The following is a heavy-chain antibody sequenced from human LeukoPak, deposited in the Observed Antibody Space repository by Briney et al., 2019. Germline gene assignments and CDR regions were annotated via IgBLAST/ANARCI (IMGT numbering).Heavy chain of an antibody. D-gene: IGHD3-9*01. CDR2: MNPNSGNT. J-gene: IGHJ4*02. V-gene: IGHV1-8*01. CDR1: GYTFTSYD. CDR3: ATSYYDILTGYRPLAY. Sequence: VSVKVSCKASGYTFTSYDINWVRQATGQGLEWMGWMNPNSGNTGYAQKFQGRVTMTRNTSISTAYMELSSLRSEDTAVYYCATSYYDILTGYRPLAYWGQGTLVTVSS.